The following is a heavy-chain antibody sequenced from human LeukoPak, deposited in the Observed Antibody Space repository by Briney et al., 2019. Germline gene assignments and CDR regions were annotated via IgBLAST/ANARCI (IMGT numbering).Heavy chain of an antibody. J-gene: IGHJ4*02. CDR2: IYYSGST. V-gene: IGHV4-39*07. D-gene: IGHD3-22*01. CDR1: GGSISSSRYY. Sequence: PSETLSLTCTVSGGSISSSRYYWGWIRQPPGKGLEWIGSIYYSGSTYYNPSLKSRVTISVDTSKNQFSLKLSSVTAADTAVFYCARGTTRYYYDSSGYFHYWGQGTLVTVSS. CDR3: ARGTTRYYYDSSGYFHY.